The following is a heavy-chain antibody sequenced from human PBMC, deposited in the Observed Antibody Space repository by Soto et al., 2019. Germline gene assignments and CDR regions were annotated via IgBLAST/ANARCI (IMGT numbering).Heavy chain of an antibody. Sequence: GASVKVSCKASGGTFSSYAISWVRQAPGQGLEWMGGIIPIFGTANYAQKFQGRVTITADESTSTAYMELSSLRSEDTAVYYCAGIVGAAHDAFDIWGQGTMVTVSS. V-gene: IGHV1-69*13. D-gene: IGHD1-26*01. J-gene: IGHJ3*02. CDR1: GGTFSSYA. CDR2: IIPIFGTA. CDR3: AGIVGAAHDAFDI.